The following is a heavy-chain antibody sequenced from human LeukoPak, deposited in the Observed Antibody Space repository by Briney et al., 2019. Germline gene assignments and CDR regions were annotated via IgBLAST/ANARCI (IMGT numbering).Heavy chain of an antibody. CDR2: IKPKTDGETT. J-gene: IGHJ4*02. Sequence: RGCLRLSCAPSSFTFSNAYTNWVRQAPGEGLEWVGRIKPKTDGETTEYAAPVTDRFSISRDDSNSMMYLQMNSLKTEDTAVYYCITPLPYSAQGGQGTLVTVS. V-gene: IGHV3-15*07. CDR1: SFTFSNAY. CDR3: ITPLPYSAQ. D-gene: IGHD2-21*01.